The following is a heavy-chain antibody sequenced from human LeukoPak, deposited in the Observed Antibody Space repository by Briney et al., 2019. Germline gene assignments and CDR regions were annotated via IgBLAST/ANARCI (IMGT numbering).Heavy chain of an antibody. CDR3: AKDGDCSSTSCPEVFAY. CDR1: GFTFSSYG. D-gene: IGHD2-2*01. V-gene: IGHV3-30*02. Sequence: GGSLRLSCAASGFTFSSYGMHWVRQAPGKGLEWVAFIRYDGSNKYYADSVKGRFTISRDNSKNTLYLQMNSLRAEDTAVYYCAKDGDCSSTSCPEVFAYWGQGTLVTVSS. CDR2: IRYDGSNK. J-gene: IGHJ4*02.